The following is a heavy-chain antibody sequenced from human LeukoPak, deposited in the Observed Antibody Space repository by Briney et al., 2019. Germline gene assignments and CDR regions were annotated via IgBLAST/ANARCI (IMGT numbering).Heavy chain of an antibody. CDR3: ARHVHSVAILFDY. J-gene: IGHJ4*02. CDR1: GGSISSGDYY. CDR2: IYYSGST. V-gene: IGHV4-30-4*01. D-gene: IGHD5-12*01. Sequence: SQTLSLTCTVSGGSISSGDYYWSWIRQPPGKGLEWIGYIYYSGSTNYNPSLKSRVTISVDTSKNQFSLKLSSVTAADTAVYYCARHVHSVAILFDYWGQGTLVTVSS.